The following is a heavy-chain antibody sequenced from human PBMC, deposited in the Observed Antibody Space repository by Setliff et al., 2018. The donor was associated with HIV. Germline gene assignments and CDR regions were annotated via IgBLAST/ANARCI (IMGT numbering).Heavy chain of an antibody. CDR2: IYTSGST. J-gene: IGHJ6*03. D-gene: IGHD3-10*01. CDR1: GGSISSYY. CDR3: ARDGSGSSYYYYYMDV. Sequence: SETLSLTCTVSGGSISSYYWSWTRQPAGKGLEWIGRIYTSGSTNYNPSLKSRVTMSVDTSKNQFSLKLSSVTAADTAVYYCARDGSGSSYYYYYMDVWGKGTTVTVS. V-gene: IGHV4-4*07.